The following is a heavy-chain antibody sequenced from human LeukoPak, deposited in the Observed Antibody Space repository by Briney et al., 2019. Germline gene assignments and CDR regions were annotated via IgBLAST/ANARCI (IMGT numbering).Heavy chain of an antibody. J-gene: IGHJ4*02. CDR2: IYYSGST. CDR1: GGSISSYY. Sequence: KAWETLSLTCTVWGGSISSYYWSWIRQPPGEGLEWMGYIYYSGSTNYNPSLESRVTMSVDTSKNQFSLHLSSMTAADTAVYYGARGGSSSSLNHFDYWGQGTLVTVSS. D-gene: IGHD6-13*01. V-gene: IGHV4-59*01. CDR3: ARGGSSSSLNHFDY.